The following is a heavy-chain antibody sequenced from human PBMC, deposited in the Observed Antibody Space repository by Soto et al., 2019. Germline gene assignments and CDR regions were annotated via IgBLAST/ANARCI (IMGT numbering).Heavy chain of an antibody. J-gene: IGHJ4*02. CDR2: ISGSGGST. CDR1: GFTFSSYA. CDR3: AKVVVAATAEADS. V-gene: IGHV3-23*01. Sequence: EVQLLESGGGLVQPGGSLRLSCAASGFTFSSYAMSWVRQAPGKGLEWVSAISGSGGSTYYADSVKGRFTISRDNSKNTLYLQMTSLRAEDTAVYYCAKVVVAATAEADSWGQGTLVTVSS. D-gene: IGHD2-15*01.